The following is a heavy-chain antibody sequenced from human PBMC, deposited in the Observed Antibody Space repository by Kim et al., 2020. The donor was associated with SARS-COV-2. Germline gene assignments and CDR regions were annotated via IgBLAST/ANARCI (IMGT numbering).Heavy chain of an antibody. J-gene: IGHJ4*02. V-gene: IGHV1-24*01. CDR1: GYTLTELS. Sequence: ASVKVSCKVSGYTLTELSMHWVRQAPGKGLEWMGGFYPEDGETIYAQKFQGRVTMTEDTSTDTAYMELSSLRSEDTAVYYCTTREFSMVRGVISYYFDYWGQGTLVTVSS. CDR2: FYPEDGET. D-gene: IGHD3-10*01. CDR3: TTREFSMVRGVISYYFDY.